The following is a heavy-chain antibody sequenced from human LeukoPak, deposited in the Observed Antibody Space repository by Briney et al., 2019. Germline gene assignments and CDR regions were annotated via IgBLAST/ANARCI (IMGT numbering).Heavy chain of an antibody. CDR3: ARMTYYYDSSGYYQTYYFDY. D-gene: IGHD3-22*01. CDR2: INPNSGGT. CDR1: GYTFTGYY. Sequence: VASVKVSCKASGYTFTGYYMHWVRQAPGQGLEWMGWINPNSGGTNYAQEFQGWVTMTRDTSISTAYMELSRLRSDDTAVYYCARMTYYYDSSGYYQTYYFDYWGQGTLVTVSS. J-gene: IGHJ4*02. V-gene: IGHV1-2*04.